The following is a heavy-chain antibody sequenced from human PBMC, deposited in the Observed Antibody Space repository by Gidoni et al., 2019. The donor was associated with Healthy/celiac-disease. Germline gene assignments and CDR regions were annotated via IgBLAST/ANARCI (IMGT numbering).Heavy chain of an antibody. CDR1: GYTFTSYG. D-gene: IGHD2-8*02. J-gene: IGHJ5*02. CDR2: ISAYNGNT. CDR3: ARAGYCTGGVCYTYWFDP. Sequence: QVQLVQSGAEVKKPGASVKVSCKASGYTFTSYGISWVRQAPGQGLEWMGWISAYNGNTNYAQKLQGRVTMTTDTSMSTAYMELRSLRSDDTAVYYCARAGYCTGGVCYTYWFDPWGQGTLVTVSS. V-gene: IGHV1-18*01.